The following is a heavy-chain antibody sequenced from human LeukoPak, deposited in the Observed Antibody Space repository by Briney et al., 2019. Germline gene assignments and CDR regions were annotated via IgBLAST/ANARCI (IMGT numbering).Heavy chain of an antibody. CDR3: ARPNYHSHYYGSGSHYYFDY. V-gene: IGHV4-59*01. D-gene: IGHD3-10*01. J-gene: IGHJ4*02. CDR1: GDSISMYY. Sequence: PSETLSLTCSGSGDSISMYYGSWIRQPPGKGLEGIGYIDHTGSTNYNPSLNSRVTISRDTSKNHFSLRLSSVTAADTAVYFCARPNYHSHYYGSGSHYYFDYWGQGTLVTVSS. CDR2: IDHTGST.